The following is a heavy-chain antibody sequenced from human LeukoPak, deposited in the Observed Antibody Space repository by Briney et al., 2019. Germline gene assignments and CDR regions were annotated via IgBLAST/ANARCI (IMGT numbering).Heavy chain of an antibody. J-gene: IGHJ3*02. CDR3: ARGAPNYYDSSVPLGDAFDI. Sequence: PGRSLRLSCAASGFTFSSYGMHWVRQPPGKGLEWVAVIRYDGSTKYYADSVKGRFTFARDNSNNTPYLQMTSMRAEDTAVYYCARGAPNYYDSSVPLGDAFDIWGQGTMVTVSS. CDR1: GFTFSSYG. V-gene: IGHV3-33*01. D-gene: IGHD3-22*01. CDR2: IRYDGSTK.